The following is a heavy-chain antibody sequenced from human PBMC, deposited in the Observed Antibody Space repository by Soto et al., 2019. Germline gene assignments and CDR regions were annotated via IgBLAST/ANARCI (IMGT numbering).Heavy chain of an antibody. CDR1: GGTFSSYA. CDR2: IIPIFGTA. D-gene: IGHD3-9*01. Sequence: SVKVSCKASGGTFSSYAISWVRQAPGQGLEWMGGIIPIFGTANYAQKFQGRVTITADESTSTAYMELSSLRSEDTAVYYCARDPLNSDILTGYYESHHFDPWGKESLVTVPS. V-gene: IGHV1-69*13. CDR3: ARDPLNSDILTGYYESHHFDP. J-gene: IGHJ5*02.